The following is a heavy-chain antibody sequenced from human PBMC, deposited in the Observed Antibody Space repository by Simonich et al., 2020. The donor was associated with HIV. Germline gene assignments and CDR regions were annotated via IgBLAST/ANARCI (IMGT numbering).Heavy chain of an antibody. CDR3: AKEGSMGAFDI. J-gene: IGHJ3*02. Sequence: EVQLVESGGGLVQPGRSLRLSCAASGFTFDVYAMHWGRQAPGRGLEWVSGTDYADSVKGRFTISRDNSKNTLYLQMNSLRADDTAVYYCAKEGSMGAFDIWGQGTMVTVSS. CDR1: GFTFDVYA. V-gene: IGHV3-23*04. CDR2: T. D-gene: IGHD3-10*01.